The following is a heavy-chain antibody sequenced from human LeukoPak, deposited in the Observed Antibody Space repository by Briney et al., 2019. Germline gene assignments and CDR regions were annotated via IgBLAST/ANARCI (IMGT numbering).Heavy chain of an antibody. D-gene: IGHD6-13*01. CDR2: IYYSGST. CDR1: GGSISSYY. CDR3: ARHLERSSSWYAFDI. V-gene: IGHV4-59*08. J-gene: IGHJ3*02. Sequence: SETLSLTCTVSGGSISSYYWSWIRQPPGKGLEWIGYIYYSGSTNYDPSLKSRVTISVDTSKNQFSLKLSSVTAADTAVYYCARHLERSSSWYAFDIWGQGTMVTVSS.